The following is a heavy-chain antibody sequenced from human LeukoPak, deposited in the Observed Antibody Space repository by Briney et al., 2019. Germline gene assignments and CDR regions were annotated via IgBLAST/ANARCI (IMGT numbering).Heavy chain of an antibody. D-gene: IGHD6-13*01. Sequence: GASVKVSCKASGYTFTSYGISWVRQAPGQGLEWMGWISAYNGNTNYAQKLQGRVTMTTDTSTSTAYMELGSLRSDDTAVYYCARDSSSWYDYLYMDVWGKGTTVTVSS. CDR3: ARDSSSWYDYLYMDV. CDR2: ISAYNGNT. V-gene: IGHV1-18*01. CDR1: GYTFTSYG. J-gene: IGHJ6*03.